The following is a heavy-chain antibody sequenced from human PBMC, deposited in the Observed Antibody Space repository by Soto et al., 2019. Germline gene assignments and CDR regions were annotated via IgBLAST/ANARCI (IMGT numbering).Heavy chain of an antibody. CDR3: ARAPKVSGSSQTRPDF. Sequence: QVQLHQWGAGLLKPSETLSLACSIYSGSFSGYYWSWIRQPPGKGLEWIGEISQSGHTNYSPSLKCRVSIPIDTSKKQFSLNLASVSAADTAVYYCARAPKVSGSSQTRPDFWGQGTLVTVSS. V-gene: IGHV4-34*01. CDR2: ISQSGHT. CDR1: SGSFSGYY. J-gene: IGHJ4*02. D-gene: IGHD6-6*01.